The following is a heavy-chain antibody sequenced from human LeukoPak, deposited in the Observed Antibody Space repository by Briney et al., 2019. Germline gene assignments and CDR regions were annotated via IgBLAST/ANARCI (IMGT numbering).Heavy chain of an antibody. CDR1: GFTFSSYA. CDR3: AKNRGKGAVSGTGEIDY. CDR2: ISYDGSNK. V-gene: IGHV3-30*04. D-gene: IGHD6-19*01. Sequence: GGSLRLSCAASGFTFSSYAMHWVRQAPGKGLEWVAVISYDGSNKYYADSVKGRFTISRDNSKNTLHLQMNSLRDEDTAMYYCAKNRGKGAVSGTGEIDYWGQGTLVTVSS. J-gene: IGHJ4*02.